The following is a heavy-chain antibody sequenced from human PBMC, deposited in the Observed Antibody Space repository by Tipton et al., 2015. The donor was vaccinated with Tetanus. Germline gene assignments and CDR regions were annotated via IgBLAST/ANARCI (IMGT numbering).Heavy chain of an antibody. J-gene: IGHJ4*02. CDR3: AREDGGPTLDYFDS. Sequence: SLRLSCAASGFTFTRYAMHWVRQAPGKGLEWVAVITFDGGTKYYADSAKGRFTLSRDNSQNTLYLQMNSLKVEDTAVYYCAREDGGPTLDYFDSWGQGALVIVSS. V-gene: IGHV3-30-3*01. D-gene: IGHD3-16*01. CDR2: ITFDGGTK. CDR1: GFTFTRYA.